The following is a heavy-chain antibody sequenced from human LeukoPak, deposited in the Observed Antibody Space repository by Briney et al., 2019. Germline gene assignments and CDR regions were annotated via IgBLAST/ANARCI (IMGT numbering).Heavy chain of an antibody. V-gene: IGHV3-23*01. D-gene: IGHD6-13*01. CDR3: AKDQGSFFPRVMDV. CDR1: GFTFSTFA. J-gene: IGHJ6*03. CDR2: IFPSGGEI. Sequence: GGSLRLSCEASGFTFSTFAMIWVRQPPGKGLEWVSSIFPSGGEIHYADSVRGRFTISRDNSKNTLYLQMNSLRAEDTAVYYCAKDQGSFFPRVMDVWGKGTTVTISS.